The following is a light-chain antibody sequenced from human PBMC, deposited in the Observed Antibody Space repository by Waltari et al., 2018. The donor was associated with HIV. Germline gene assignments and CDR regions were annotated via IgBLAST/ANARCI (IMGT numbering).Light chain of an antibody. CDR1: SESVTSVHS. CDR3: LLSYGGDFVR. V-gene: IGLV7-46*01. Sequence: QAVLTQEPSLPVSPAGPVTLTSRSHSESVTSVHSPYWVQQKPGQAPRTLIYDTSNKHSGTPARFSGSLLGGKAALTLSGAQPEDEAEYYCLLSYGGDFVRFGGGTKLTVL. CDR2: DTS. J-gene: IGLJ2*01.